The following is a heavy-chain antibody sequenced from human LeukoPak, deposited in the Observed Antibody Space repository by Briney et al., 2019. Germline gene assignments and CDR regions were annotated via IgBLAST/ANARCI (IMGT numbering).Heavy chain of an antibody. Sequence: ASVKVSCTASGYSFTSYAMNWVRQTPGQGLEWMGWINTNTGNPTYAPGFTGRFVFSLDTSVSTAYLQISSLKAEDTAVYYCARVSGYCSETSCYPSKWGQGTLVTVSS. CDR3: ARVSGYCSETSCYPSK. D-gene: IGHD2-2*01. V-gene: IGHV7-4-1*02. CDR1: GYSFTSYA. CDR2: INTNTGNP. J-gene: IGHJ4*02.